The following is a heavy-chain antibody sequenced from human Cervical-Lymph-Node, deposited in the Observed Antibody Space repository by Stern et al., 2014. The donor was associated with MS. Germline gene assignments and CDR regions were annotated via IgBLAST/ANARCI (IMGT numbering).Heavy chain of an antibody. CDR3: ARSSNKRTNDYGDYPDY. D-gene: IGHD4-17*01. CDR1: GYTFTSYY. Sequence: QVQLVQSGAEVKKPGASVKVSCKASGYTFTSYYMHWVRQAPGQGLEWMGIINPSGGSTSYAQKFQGRVTMARDTSTSPVYMELSSLRSEDTALYYWARSSNKRTNDYGDYPDYWGQGTLVTVSS. J-gene: IGHJ4*02. V-gene: IGHV1-46*01. CDR2: INPSGGST.